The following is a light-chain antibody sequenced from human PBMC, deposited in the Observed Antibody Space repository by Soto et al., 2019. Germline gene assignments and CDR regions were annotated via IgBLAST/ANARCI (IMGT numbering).Light chain of an antibody. J-gene: IGKJ4*01. Sequence: DIQLTQSPSFLSASVGDRVTITCRASQGISSYLAWYQQKPGKAPKLLIYAASTLQSGVPSRFSGSGSGTEFTLTISSLQPEDFATYFCQQLKIYPITVGGGTKVDIK. CDR2: AAS. CDR1: QGISSY. CDR3: QQLKIYPIT. V-gene: IGKV1-9*01.